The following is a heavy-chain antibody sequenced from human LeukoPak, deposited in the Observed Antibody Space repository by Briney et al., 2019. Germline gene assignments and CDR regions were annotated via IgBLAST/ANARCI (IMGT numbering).Heavy chain of an antibody. CDR2: INQDGSEI. CDR3: ARDQDSMIVVRTTNWFFDL. D-gene: IGHD3-22*01. J-gene: IGHJ2*01. Sequence: GGSLRLSCAPSVFTFSNYRMSWVRQAPGKGLEWLANINQDGSEIYYVDSVRGRFTISRDNGKNSLYLQINSPGADDTAVYYCARDQDSMIVVRTTNWFFDLWGRGTLVTVSS. V-gene: IGHV3-7*01. CDR1: VFTFSNYR.